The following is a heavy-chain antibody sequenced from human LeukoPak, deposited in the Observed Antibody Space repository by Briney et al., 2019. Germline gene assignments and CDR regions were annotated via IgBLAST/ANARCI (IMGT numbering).Heavy chain of an antibody. J-gene: IGHJ5*02. CDR3: VRSGYDYDWFDP. CDR2: IIAILDTA. CDR1: GGSFSDYS. D-gene: IGHD5-12*01. V-gene: IGHV1-69*08. Sequence: SVKVSCKAAGGSFSDYSISWVRQAPGQGLAWMGRIIAILDTAHYAQKFQGRFTITADKSTTTVYMELSSLRSDDTAVYYCVRSGYDYDWFDPWGQGTLVTVSS.